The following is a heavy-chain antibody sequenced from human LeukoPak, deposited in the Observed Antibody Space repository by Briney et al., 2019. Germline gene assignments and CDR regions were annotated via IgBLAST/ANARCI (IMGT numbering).Heavy chain of an antibody. D-gene: IGHD3-16*01. Sequence: GGSLRLSCAASGFSFSSYAMSWVRQAPGKGLEWVSSISGSGDNTYYAESVKGRFTISRDNSKNTLYLQMNSLRAEDTAAYYCAQGARADTYWYFDLWGRGTLVTVSS. V-gene: IGHV3-23*01. CDR3: AQGARADTYWYFDL. CDR2: ISGSGDNT. CDR1: GFSFSSYA. J-gene: IGHJ2*01.